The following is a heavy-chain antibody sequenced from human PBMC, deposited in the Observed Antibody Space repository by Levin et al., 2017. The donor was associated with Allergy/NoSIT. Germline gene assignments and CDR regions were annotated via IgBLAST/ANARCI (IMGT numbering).Heavy chain of an antibody. D-gene: IGHD3-3*01. J-gene: IGHJ3*01. CDR2: IYWDDDK. CDR3: AHRGQPCYDFWSGSQDAFDL. CDR1: GFSLSPSGVG. V-gene: IGHV2-5*02. Sequence: SGPTLVKPTQTLTLTCTFSGFSLSPSGVGVGWILQPPGKALEWLALIYWDDDKLHSPSLKLRLPITKDTSKSQVVLTMTNMDPVDTATYYCAHRGQPCYDFWSGSQDAFDLWGQGTMVTVSS.